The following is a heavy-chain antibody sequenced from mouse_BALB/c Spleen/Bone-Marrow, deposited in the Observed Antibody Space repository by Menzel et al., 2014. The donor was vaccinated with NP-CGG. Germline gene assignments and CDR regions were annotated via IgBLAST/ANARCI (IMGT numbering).Heavy chain of an antibody. CDR2: ISNGGGST. Sequence: EVKLVESGGGLVQPGGSLKLSCATSGFTFSDYYTHWVRQTPEKRLEWVAYISNGGGSTYYPVTVKGRFTISRDNAKNTLYLQMSRLMSEDAAMFYCARRGWFYAMDYWGQGTSVTVSS. CDR3: ARRGWFYAMDY. V-gene: IGHV5-12*02. D-gene: IGHD3-3*01. J-gene: IGHJ4*01. CDR1: GFTFSDYY.